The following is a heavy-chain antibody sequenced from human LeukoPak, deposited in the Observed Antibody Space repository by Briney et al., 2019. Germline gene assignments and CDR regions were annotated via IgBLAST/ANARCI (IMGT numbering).Heavy chain of an antibody. J-gene: IGHJ5*02. Sequence: SETLSLTCSVSGVSISSHYWAWIRQPAGKGLEWIGRIYNTGSANYNPSLKSRVSMSLDTSKNQFSLNLTSVTAADTAVYYCTRDVFFQAHNWFDPWGQGTLVTVSS. V-gene: IGHV4-4*07. CDR3: TRDVFFQAHNWFDP. D-gene: IGHD2/OR15-2a*01. CDR1: GVSISSHY. CDR2: IYNTGSA.